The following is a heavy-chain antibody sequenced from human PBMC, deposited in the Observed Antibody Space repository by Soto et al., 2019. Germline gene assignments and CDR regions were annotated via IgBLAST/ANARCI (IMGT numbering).Heavy chain of an antibody. CDR3: ARDRFTHYCSGGSCYSPPFEY. V-gene: IGHV1-18*01. J-gene: IGHJ4*02. Sequence: VEVSSKASGLTFASSGRSWPRHDPGQRLEWMGWISAYNGNTNYAQKLQGRVTMTTDTSTSTAYMELRSLRSDDTAVYYCARDRFTHYCSGGSCYSPPFEYWGQGTLVTVSS. CDR1: GLTFASSG. CDR2: ISAYNGNT. D-gene: IGHD2-15*01.